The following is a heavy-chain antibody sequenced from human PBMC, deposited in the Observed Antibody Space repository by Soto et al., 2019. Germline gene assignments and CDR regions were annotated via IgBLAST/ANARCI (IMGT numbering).Heavy chain of an antibody. D-gene: IGHD3-10*01. CDR3: ARDGSYSWSPGY. CDR2: IWYDGSNK. V-gene: IGHV3-33*01. Sequence: GSLRLSCAASGFTFSGYGMHWVRQAPGKGLEWVAVIWYDGSNKYYADSVKGRFTISRDNPKNTLYLQMNSLRAEDTAVYYCARDGSYSWSPGYWGQGTPVTVSS. CDR1: GFTFSGYG. J-gene: IGHJ4*02.